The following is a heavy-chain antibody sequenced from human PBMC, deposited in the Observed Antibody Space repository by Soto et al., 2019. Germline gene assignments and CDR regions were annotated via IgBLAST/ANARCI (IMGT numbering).Heavy chain of an antibody. D-gene: IGHD6-19*01. CDR2: IRSKAYGGTT. V-gene: IGHV3-49*03. Sequence: GGSLRLSCTASGFTFGDYAMSWFRQAPGKGLEWVGFIRSKAYGGTTEYAASVKGRFTISRDDSKSIAYLQMNSLKTEDTAVYYCTRVGQWLAPDYWGQGTLVTVSS. CDR1: GFTFGDYA. CDR3: TRVGQWLAPDY. J-gene: IGHJ4*02.